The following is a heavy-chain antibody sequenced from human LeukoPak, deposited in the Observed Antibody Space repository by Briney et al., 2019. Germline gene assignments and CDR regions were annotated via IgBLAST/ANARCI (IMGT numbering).Heavy chain of an antibody. V-gene: IGHV3-30*18. J-gene: IGHJ3*02. CDR2: ISYDGSVK. CDR1: GFIFSSYA. CDR3: AKEELPWFGESGEAFDI. Sequence: GRSLRLSCTTSGFIFSSYAMHWVRQAPGKGLEWVAVISYDGSVKYYADSVKGRFTISRDNSKNTLYLQMNSLRAEDTAVYYCAKEELPWFGESGEAFDIWGQGTMVTVSS. D-gene: IGHD3-10*01.